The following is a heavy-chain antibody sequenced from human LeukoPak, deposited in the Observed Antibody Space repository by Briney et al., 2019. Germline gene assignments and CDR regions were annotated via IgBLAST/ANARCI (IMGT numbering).Heavy chain of an antibody. Sequence: GGSLRLSCAATGFTFSNYAIHWGRQAPGKGLEWVAFISDDGSRQHYADSVKGRFTISRDNAENSLYLQMNSLRAEDTAVYYCARDEIAAAGLFDYWGQGTLVTVSS. CDR3: ARDEIAAAGLFDY. CDR1: GFTFSNYA. J-gene: IGHJ4*02. CDR2: ISDDGSRQ. V-gene: IGHV3-30-3*01. D-gene: IGHD6-13*01.